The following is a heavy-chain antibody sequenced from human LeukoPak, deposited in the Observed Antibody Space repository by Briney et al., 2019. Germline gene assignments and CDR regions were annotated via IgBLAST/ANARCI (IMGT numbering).Heavy chain of an antibody. D-gene: IGHD1-20*01. Sequence: GGSLRLSRAASGFTVSSNYMSWVRQAPGKGLEWVSVIYSGDSTYYADSVKGRFTISRDNSKNTVYLQMNSLRAEDTAVYYCAAPLTGTTSIHYWGQGTLVTVSS. V-gene: IGHV3-53*01. CDR3: AAPLTGTTSIHY. CDR2: IYSGDST. CDR1: GFTVSSNY. J-gene: IGHJ4*02.